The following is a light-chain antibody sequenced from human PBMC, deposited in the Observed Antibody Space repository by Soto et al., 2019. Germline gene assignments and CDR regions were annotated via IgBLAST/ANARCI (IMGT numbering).Light chain of an antibody. CDR3: GTWDNGLSAPYV. CDR2: DNN. Sequence: QSVLTQPPSVSAAPGQKVTISCSGSSSNIGNNYVSWYQQLPGTAPKLLIYDNNKRPSGIPDRFSGSKSGTSATLDITGLQTGDEADYYCGTWDNGLSAPYVFGTGTKLTVL. V-gene: IGLV1-51*01. CDR1: SSNIGNNY. J-gene: IGLJ1*01.